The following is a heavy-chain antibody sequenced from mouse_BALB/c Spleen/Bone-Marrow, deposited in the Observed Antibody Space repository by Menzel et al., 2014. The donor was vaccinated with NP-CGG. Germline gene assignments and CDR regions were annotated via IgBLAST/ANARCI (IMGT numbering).Heavy chain of an antibody. Sequence: LVESGASMKISCKTSGYSFTGHTMNWVKQSHGKNLEWIGLINPYNGGTSYNQKFKGKATLTVDKSSSTAYMELLSLTSEDSAVYFCAYGNFDYWGQGTTLTVSS. D-gene: IGHD2-1*01. CDR3: AYGNFDY. CDR2: INPYNGGT. CDR1: GYSFTGHT. J-gene: IGHJ2*01. V-gene: IGHV1-26*01.